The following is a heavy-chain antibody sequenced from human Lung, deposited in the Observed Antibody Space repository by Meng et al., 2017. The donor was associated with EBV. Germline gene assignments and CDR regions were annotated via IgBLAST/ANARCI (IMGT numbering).Heavy chain of an antibody. Sequence: QGQLQQWGAGLLKPSETLSLTCAVYGGSFSGYYWSWIRQPQGKGLEWIGEINHSGSTNYNPSLKSRVTISVDTSKNQFSLRLSSVTAADTAVYYCARGRGYGDYGSLYWGQGTLVTVSS. V-gene: IGHV4-34*01. CDR1: GGSFSGYY. D-gene: IGHD4-17*01. CDR3: ARGRGYGDYGSLY. J-gene: IGHJ4*02. CDR2: INHSGST.